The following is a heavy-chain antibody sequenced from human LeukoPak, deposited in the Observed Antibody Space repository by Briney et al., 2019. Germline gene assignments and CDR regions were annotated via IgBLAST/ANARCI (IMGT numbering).Heavy chain of an antibody. D-gene: IGHD2-21*02. CDR3: ARDRAAYCGGDCYLDY. CDR1: GYTFTGYY. Sequence: ASVKVSCKASGYTFTGYYMHWVRQAPGQGLEWMGIINLSGGSTSYAQKFQGRVTMTRDTSTSTVYMELSSLRSEDTAVYYCARDRAAYCGGDCYLDYWGQGTLVAVSS. J-gene: IGHJ4*02. CDR2: INLSGGST. V-gene: IGHV1-46*01.